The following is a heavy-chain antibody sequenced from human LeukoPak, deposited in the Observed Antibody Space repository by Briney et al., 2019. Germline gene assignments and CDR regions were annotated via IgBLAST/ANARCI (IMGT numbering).Heavy chain of an antibody. CDR2: IIPIFGTA. D-gene: IGHD2-2*01. J-gene: IGHJ6*03. CDR3: ASNKYCSSTSCYFYYYMDV. Sequence: SVKVSCKASGGTFSSYAISWVRQAPGQGLEWMGGIIPIFGTANYAQKFQGRVTITTDESTSTAYMELSSLRSEDTAVYYCASNKYCSSTSCYFYYYMDVWGKGTTVTVSS. CDR1: GGTFSSYA. V-gene: IGHV1-69*05.